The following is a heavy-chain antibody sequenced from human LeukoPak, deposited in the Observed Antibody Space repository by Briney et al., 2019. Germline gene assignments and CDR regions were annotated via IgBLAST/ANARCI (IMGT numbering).Heavy chain of an antibody. Sequence: SETLSLTCTVSGGSISSYYWSWIRQPPGKGLEWIGYIYTSGSTNYNPSLKSRVTISVDTSKNQFSLKLSSVTAADTAVYYCARRSLVATIWGFDPWGQGTLVTVSS. CDR1: GGSISSYY. CDR2: IYTSGST. V-gene: IGHV4-4*09. D-gene: IGHD5-12*01. J-gene: IGHJ5*02. CDR3: ARRSLVATIWGFDP.